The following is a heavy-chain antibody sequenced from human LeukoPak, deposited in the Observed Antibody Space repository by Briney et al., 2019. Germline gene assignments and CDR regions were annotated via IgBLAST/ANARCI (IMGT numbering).Heavy chain of an antibody. Sequence: AGGSLRLSCVASGFTVSSNYMSWVRQAPGKGLVWVSRINSDGRSTLYADSVKGRFTISRDDAKNTLYLQMNSLRAEDTAVYYCARNPGMDVWGQGTTVTVSS. CDR3: ARNPGMDV. J-gene: IGHJ6*02. V-gene: IGHV3-74*01. CDR1: GFTVSSNY. CDR2: INSDGRST.